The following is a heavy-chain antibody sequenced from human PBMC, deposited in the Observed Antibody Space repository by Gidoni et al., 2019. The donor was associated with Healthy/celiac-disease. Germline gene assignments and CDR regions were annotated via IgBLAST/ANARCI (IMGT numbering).Heavy chain of an antibody. CDR1: GYTFTSYA. CDR2: INTNTGNP. Sequence: QVQLVQSGSELKKPGASVKVSCKASGYTFTSYAMNWVRQAPGQGLEWMGWINTNTGNPTYAQGFTGRFVFSLDTSVSTAYLQISSLKAEDTAVYYCAREPNSSGWYRHSGDAFDIWGQGTMVTVSS. CDR3: AREPNSSGWYRHSGDAFDI. D-gene: IGHD6-19*01. J-gene: IGHJ3*02. V-gene: IGHV7-4-1*02.